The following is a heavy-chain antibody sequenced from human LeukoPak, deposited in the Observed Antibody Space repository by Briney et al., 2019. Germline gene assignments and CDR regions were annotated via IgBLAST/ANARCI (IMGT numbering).Heavy chain of an antibody. J-gene: IGHJ4*02. V-gene: IGHV1-18*01. Sequence: ASVKVSCKASGYTFTSYGISWVRQAPGQGLEWMGWISAYNGNTNYAQKLQGRVTMTTDTSTSTAYMELRSLRSDDTAVYYCARHMPLSGHNCFDYWGQGTLVTVSS. CDR2: ISAYNGNT. CDR3: ARHMPLSGHNCFDY. CDR1: GYTFTSYG. D-gene: IGHD2-2*01.